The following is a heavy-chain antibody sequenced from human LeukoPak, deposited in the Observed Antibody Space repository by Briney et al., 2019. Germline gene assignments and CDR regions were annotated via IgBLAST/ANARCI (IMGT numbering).Heavy chain of an antibody. CDR2: IYYSGST. CDR3: ARFSSSSNTWDY. CDR1: GGSISSSSYF. J-gene: IGHJ4*02. Sequence: PSETLSLTCTVSGGSISSSSYFWGWSRQPPGKGLVWIGTIYYSGSTYYNPSLKSRVTISVDTSKNQFSLKLSSVTAADTAVYYCARFSSSSNTWDYWGQGTLVTVSS. D-gene: IGHD6-13*01. V-gene: IGHV4-39*07.